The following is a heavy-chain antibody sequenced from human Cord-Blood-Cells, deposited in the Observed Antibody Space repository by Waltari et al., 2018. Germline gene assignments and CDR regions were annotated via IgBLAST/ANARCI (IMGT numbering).Heavy chain of an antibody. J-gene: IGHJ4*02. V-gene: IGHV3-74*01. Sequence: EVQLVESGGGLVQPGGSLRLSCAASGFTFSSYWMHWVRQAPGNGLVWVSRINSDGSSTSYADSVKGRFTISRDNAKNTLYLQMNSLGAEDTAVYYCARVAAAGPDYWGQGTLVTVSS. CDR2: INSDGSST. CDR3: ARVAAAGPDY. D-gene: IGHD6-13*01. CDR1: GFTFSSYW.